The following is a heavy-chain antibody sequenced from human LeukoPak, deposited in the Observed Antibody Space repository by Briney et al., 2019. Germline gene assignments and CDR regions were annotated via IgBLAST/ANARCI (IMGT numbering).Heavy chain of an antibody. CDR1: GGSISSGSYY. D-gene: IGHD3-22*01. V-gene: IGHV4-61*02. J-gene: IGHJ5*02. CDR3: AGLYYYDSSGFDP. Sequence: SQTLSLTCTVSGGSISSGSYYWSWIGQPAGKGLEWIGRIYTSGSTNYNPSLKSRVTISVDTSKNQFSLKLSSVTAADTAFYYCAGLYYYDSSGFDPWGQGTLVTVSS. CDR2: IYTSGST.